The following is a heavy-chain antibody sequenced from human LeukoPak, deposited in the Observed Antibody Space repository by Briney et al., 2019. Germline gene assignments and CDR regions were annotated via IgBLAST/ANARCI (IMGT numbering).Heavy chain of an antibody. V-gene: IGHV3-23*01. CDR3: ARRRGAGTTNPLDY. CDR2: LTGSGGTT. CDR1: GFTFSSYV. Sequence: PGGSLRLSCAASGFTFSSYVMSWVRQAPGKGLEWVSALTGSGGTTYYGDSVKGRFTISRDNSKNMLYLQMHSLRVEDTALYHCARRRGAGTTNPLDYWGQGTLVTVSS. D-gene: IGHD1-1*01. J-gene: IGHJ4*02.